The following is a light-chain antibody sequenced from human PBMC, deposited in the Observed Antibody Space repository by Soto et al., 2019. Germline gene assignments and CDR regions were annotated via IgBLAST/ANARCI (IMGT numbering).Light chain of an antibody. CDR1: SGSVSTNYY. CDR3: VLYMGSGIWV. CDR2: STN. Sequence: QTVVTQEPSFSVSPGGTVTLACGLSSGSVSTNYYPSWYQQTPGQAPRTLIYSTNTRSSGVPHRFSGSILGNKAALTITGDQADDESDYYCVLYMGSGIWVFGGGTKLTVL. J-gene: IGLJ3*02. V-gene: IGLV8-61*01.